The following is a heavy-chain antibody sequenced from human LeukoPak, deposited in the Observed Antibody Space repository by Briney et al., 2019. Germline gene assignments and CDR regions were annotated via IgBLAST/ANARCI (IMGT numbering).Heavy chain of an antibody. V-gene: IGHV4-59*11. J-gene: IGHJ3*02. D-gene: IGHD3-16*01. CDR1: GASITQHY. CDR2: LSYGGST. Sequence: SKTLSLTCTVSGASITQHYWSWIRQPPGKGLEYIGYLSYGGSTNSTTSVRSRVTILQDTSKNQFTLNLRSVTAADTAKYYCTRGIAGHYPSLGGFAFDIWGQGTMVAVS. CDR3: TRGIAGHYPSLGGFAFDI.